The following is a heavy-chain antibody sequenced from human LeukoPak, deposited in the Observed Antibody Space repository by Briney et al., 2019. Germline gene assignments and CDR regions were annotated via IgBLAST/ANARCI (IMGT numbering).Heavy chain of an antibody. CDR3: ARLGLGGAFDI. J-gene: IGHJ3*02. D-gene: IGHD2-15*01. CDR2: TYYRSKWYN. Sequence: PSQTLSVTCAISGDSVSSNSAVWNCIRQSPSRGLEWLGRTYYRSKWYNDYAVSVKSRITIKPDTSKNQFSLQLNSATPEDTAVYYCARLGLGGAFDIWGQGTMVTVSS. CDR1: GDSVSSNSAV. V-gene: IGHV6-1*01.